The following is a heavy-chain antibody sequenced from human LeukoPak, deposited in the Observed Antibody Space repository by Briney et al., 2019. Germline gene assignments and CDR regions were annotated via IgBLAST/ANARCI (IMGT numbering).Heavy chain of an antibody. CDR1: GFTVSTFY. CDR3: ARSGPTVLWSKYFDY. D-gene: IGHD3-10*01. J-gene: IGHJ4*02. Sequence: GGSLRLSCAASGFTVSTFYMSWVRQAPGKGLEWVSVLYTAGVTYYAASVQGRFTISRDTSKNTLFLQMDDLRADDTATYYCARSGPTVLWSKYFDYWGQGALVTVSS. V-gene: IGHV3-66*01. CDR2: LYTAGVT.